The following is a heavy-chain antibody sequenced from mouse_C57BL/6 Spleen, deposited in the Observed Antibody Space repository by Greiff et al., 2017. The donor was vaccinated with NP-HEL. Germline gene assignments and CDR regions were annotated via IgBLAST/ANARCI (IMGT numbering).Heavy chain of an antibody. J-gene: IGHJ4*01. CDR2: ISDGGSYT. V-gene: IGHV5-4*01. CDR1: GFTFSSYA. CDR3: ERDRAYAMDY. Sequence: DVMLVESGGGLVKPGGSLKLSCAASGFTFSSYAMSWVRQTPEKRLEWVATISDGGSYTYYPDNVKGRFTISRDNAKNNLYLQMSHLKSEDTAMYYCERDRAYAMDYWGQGTSVTVSS. D-gene: IGHD3-1*01.